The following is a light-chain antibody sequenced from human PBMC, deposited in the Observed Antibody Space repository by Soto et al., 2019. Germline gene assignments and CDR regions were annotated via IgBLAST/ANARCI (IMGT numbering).Light chain of an antibody. J-gene: IGKJ2*01. CDR2: DAS. V-gene: IGKV3-11*01. Sequence: EIVLTQSPATLSLSPGDRATLSCRATQSVSRFLAWYQQKPGQAPRLLIYDASNRATGIPARFSGSGSGTDFTLTISSLEPEDFAVYYCQQRYNWPPTFGQGTKLEIK. CDR3: QQRYNWPPT. CDR1: QSVSRF.